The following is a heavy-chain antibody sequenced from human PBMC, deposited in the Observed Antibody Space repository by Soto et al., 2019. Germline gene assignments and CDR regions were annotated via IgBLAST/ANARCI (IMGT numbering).Heavy chain of an antibody. CDR3: ARGKRVGVAVAGTRRGPFDY. V-gene: IGHV4-34*01. Sequence: PSETLSLTCAVYGGSFSGYYWSWIRQPPGKGLEWIGEINHSGSTNYNPSLKSRVTISVDTSKNQFSLKLSSVTAADTAVYYCARGKRVGVAVAGTRRGPFDYWGQGTLVTGSS. CDR1: GGSFSGYY. J-gene: IGHJ4*02. D-gene: IGHD6-19*01. CDR2: INHSGST.